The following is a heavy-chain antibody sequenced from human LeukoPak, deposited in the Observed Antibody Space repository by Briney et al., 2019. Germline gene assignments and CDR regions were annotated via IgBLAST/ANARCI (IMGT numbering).Heavy chain of an antibody. CDR2: ISGSGGST. Sequence: GGSLRLSCAASGFTFSSYGMSWVRQAPGKGLEWVSAISGSGGSTYYADSVKGRFTISRDNSKNTLYLQMNSLRAEDRAVYYCAKLGYSSGWYSFFDYWGQGTLVTVSS. CDR1: GFTFSSYG. J-gene: IGHJ4*02. V-gene: IGHV3-23*01. D-gene: IGHD6-19*01. CDR3: AKLGYSSGWYSFFDY.